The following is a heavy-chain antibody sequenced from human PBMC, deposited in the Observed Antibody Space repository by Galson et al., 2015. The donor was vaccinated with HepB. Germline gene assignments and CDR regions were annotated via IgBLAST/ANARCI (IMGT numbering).Heavy chain of an antibody. CDR1: GFTFSSYA. CDR2: ITGSGRNT. Sequence: SLRLSCAASGFTFSSYAMNWVRQAPGKGLEWVTAITGSGRNTYYADSVKGRFTISRDNSKNTLYLQMNSLRAEDTAVYYCAKAHVVGATKPSPFDYWGQGTLFTVSS. CDR3: AKAHVVGATKPSPFDY. V-gene: IGHV3-23*01. D-gene: IGHD1-26*01. J-gene: IGHJ4*02.